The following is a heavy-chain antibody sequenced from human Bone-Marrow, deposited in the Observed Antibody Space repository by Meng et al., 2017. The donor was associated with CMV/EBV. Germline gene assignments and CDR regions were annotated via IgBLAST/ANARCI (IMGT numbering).Heavy chain of an antibody. D-gene: IGHD2/OR15-2a*01. CDR2: ISAYNGNT. V-gene: IGHV1-18*01. CDR1: GYTFTSYG. J-gene: IGHJ6*02. Sequence: ASVKVSCKASGYTFTSYGISWVRQAPGQGLEWMGWISAYNGNTNYAQKLQGRVTITTDESTSTAYMELSSLRSEDTAVYYCASGSTTLTYYYYYYGMDVWGQGTTVTVSS. CDR3: ASGSTTLTYYYYYYGMDV.